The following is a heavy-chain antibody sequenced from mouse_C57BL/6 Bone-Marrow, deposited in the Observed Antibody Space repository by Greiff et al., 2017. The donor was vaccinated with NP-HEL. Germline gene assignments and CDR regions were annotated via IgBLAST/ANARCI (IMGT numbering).Heavy chain of an antibody. V-gene: IGHV5-17*01. CDR2: ISSGSSTL. CDR1: GFTFSDYG. CDR3: AREGYYGSSPYWYFDV. J-gene: IGHJ1*03. D-gene: IGHD1-1*01. Sequence: EVKLMESGGGLVKPGGSLPLSFAASGFTFSDYGMHWVRQATEKGLEWVAYISSGSSTLFCEEKGKGRFTISRDNAKNTLFLQMTSLRSEDTAISYCAREGYYGSSPYWYFDVWGTRTTVTVSS.